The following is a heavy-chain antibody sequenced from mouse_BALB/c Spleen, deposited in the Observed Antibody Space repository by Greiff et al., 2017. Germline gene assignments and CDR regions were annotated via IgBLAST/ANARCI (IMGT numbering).Heavy chain of an antibody. CDR1: GFTFSSYG. J-gene: IGHJ3*01. CDR2: INSNGGST. D-gene: IGHD2-1*01. V-gene: IGHV5-6-3*01. Sequence: EVQRVESGGGLVQPGGSLKLSCAASGFTFSSYGMSWVRQTPDKRLELVATINSNGGSTYYPDSVKGRFTISRDNAKNTLYLQMSSLKSEDTAMYYCAREGLYGNYGGFAYWGQGTLVTVSA. CDR3: AREGLYGNYGGFAY.